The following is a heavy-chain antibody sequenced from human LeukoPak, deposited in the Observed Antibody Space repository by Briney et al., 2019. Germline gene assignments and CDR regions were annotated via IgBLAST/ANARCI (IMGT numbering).Heavy chain of an antibody. CDR1: GFTFSSYA. V-gene: IGHV3-23*01. D-gene: IGHD3-9*01. Sequence: QSGGSLRLSCAASGFTFSSYAMSWVRQAPGKGLEWVSAISGSGGSTYYADSVKGRFTISRDNSKNTLYLQMNSLRAEDTAVYYCAKDRILRYFDWSHDAFDIWGQGTMVTVSS. CDR3: AKDRILRYFDWSHDAFDI. J-gene: IGHJ3*02. CDR2: ISGSGGST.